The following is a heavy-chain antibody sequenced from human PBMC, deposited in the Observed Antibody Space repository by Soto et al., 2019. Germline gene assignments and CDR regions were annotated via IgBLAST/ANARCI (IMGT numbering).Heavy chain of an antibody. CDR3: ARDSEVITMVRGGIDY. Sequence: PSETLSLTCTVSGGSISSYYWSWIRQPPGKGLEWIGYIYYSGSTNYNPSLKSRVTISVDTSISTAYMELSRLRSDDTAVYYCARDSEVITMVRGGIDYWGQGTLVTVSS. V-gene: IGHV4-59*01. CDR1: GGSISSYY. CDR2: IYYSGST. J-gene: IGHJ4*02. D-gene: IGHD3-10*01.